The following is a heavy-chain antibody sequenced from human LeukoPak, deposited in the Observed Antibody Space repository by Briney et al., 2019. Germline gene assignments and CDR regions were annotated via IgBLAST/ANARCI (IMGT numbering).Heavy chain of an antibody. CDR1: GYTFTSYS. J-gene: IGHJ4*02. V-gene: IGHV1-46*01. D-gene: IGHD6-19*01. CDR3: ARLGVESSGWYRGSDY. CDR2: INPSGGST. Sequence: ASVKVSCKASGYTFTSYSMHWVRQAPGQGLEWMGIINPSGGSTSYAQKFQGRVTMTRDTSTSTVYMELSSLRSEDTAVYYCARLGVESSGWYRGSDYWGQGTLVAVSS.